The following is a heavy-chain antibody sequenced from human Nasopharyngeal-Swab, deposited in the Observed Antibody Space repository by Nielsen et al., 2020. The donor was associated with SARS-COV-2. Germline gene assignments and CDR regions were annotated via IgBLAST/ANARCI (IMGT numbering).Heavy chain of an antibody. CDR3: AKDRAVRDGYWEFDY. J-gene: IGHJ4*02. Sequence: WIRQPLGKGLEWVSGITGGGGNIYYAASVKGRFTISRDNSRNIVYLQMNSLRADDTALYFCAKDRAVRDGYWEFDYWGRGTLVTVSS. D-gene: IGHD5-24*01. V-gene: IGHV3-23*01. CDR2: ITGGGGNI.